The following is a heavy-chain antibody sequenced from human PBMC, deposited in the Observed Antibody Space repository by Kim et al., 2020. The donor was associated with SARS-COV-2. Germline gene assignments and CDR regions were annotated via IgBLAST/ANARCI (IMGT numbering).Heavy chain of an antibody. D-gene: IGHD3-3*01. V-gene: IGHV3-30-3*01. J-gene: IGHJ4*02. CDR1: GFTFSSYA. CDR2: ISYDGSNK. Sequence: GGSLRLSCAASGFTFSSYAMHWVRQAPGKGLEWVAVISYDGSNKYYADSVKGRFTISRDNSKNTLYLQMNSLRAEDTAVYYCARDGPITISRLLTVSSPDYWGQGTLVTVSS. CDR3: ARDGPITISRLLTVSSPDY.